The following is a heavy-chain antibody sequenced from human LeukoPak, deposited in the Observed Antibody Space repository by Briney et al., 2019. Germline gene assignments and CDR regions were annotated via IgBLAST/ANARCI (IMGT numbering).Heavy chain of an antibody. J-gene: IGHJ5*02. D-gene: IGHD2-2*01. CDR3: ARDPSGTSLTYFDP. CDR2: ISAYNGNT. Sequence: ASVKASCKASGYTFTSYGISWVRQAPGQGLEWMGWISAYNGNTNYAQKLQGRVTMTTDTSTITAYMELRSLRADDTAVYYCARDPSGTSLTYFDPWGQGTLVTVSS. CDR1: GYTFTSYG. V-gene: IGHV1-18*01.